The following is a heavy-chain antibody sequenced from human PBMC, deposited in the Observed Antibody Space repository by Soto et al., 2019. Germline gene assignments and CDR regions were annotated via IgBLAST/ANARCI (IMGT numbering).Heavy chain of an antibody. CDR2: IIPIFGTA. J-gene: IGHJ6*02. CDR3: ARAYSSSVVPYYYGMDV. CDR1: GGTFSSYA. D-gene: IGHD6-6*01. Sequence: QVQLVQSGAEVKKPGSSVKVSCKASGGTFSSYAISWVRQAPGQRLEWMGGIIPIFGTANYAQKFQGKVTITADESTSTAYMELSSLRSEDTAVYYCARAYSSSVVPYYYGMDVWGQGTTVTVSS. V-gene: IGHV1-69*12.